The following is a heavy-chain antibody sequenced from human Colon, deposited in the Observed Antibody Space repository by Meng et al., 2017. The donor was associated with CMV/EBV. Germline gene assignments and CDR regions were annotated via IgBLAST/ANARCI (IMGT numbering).Heavy chain of an antibody. D-gene: IGHD1/OR15-1a*01. CDR2: VRAGGTA. CDR3: VTDYPERTAQIDN. Sequence: LVEAGGGLVKPGGFLRLSCAASGFTFVHAWMSWVRQAPGTGLEWVARVRAGGTADYAAPVKGRFTVGRDDSTNTVYLQMNNLLSNDTAVYYCVTDYPERTAQIDNWGQGTLVTVSS. V-gene: IGHV3-15*01. J-gene: IGHJ4*02. CDR1: GFTFVHAW.